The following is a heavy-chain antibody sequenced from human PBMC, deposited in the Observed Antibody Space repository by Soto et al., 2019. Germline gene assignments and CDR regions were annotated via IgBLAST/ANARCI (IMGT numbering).Heavy chain of an antibody. CDR2: MQPSTGRT. CDR1: GYSFTSLD. J-gene: IGHJ4*02. D-gene: IGHD1-26*01. Sequence: QVQLVQSGAEVREPGASVKVSCKASGYSFTSLDINWVRQTAGQGLEWMGWMQPSTGRTGYAQKFQGRVTITRDTSLNTAYMELTTLTSDDTAFYYCARGVSAGVDYWGQGTLVTVSS. V-gene: IGHV1-8*01. CDR3: ARGVSAGVDY.